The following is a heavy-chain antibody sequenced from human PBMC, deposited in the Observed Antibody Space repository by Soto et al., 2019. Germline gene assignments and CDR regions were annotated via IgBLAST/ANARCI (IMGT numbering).Heavy chain of an antibody. CDR3: ARVCVSPSYYYGMYI. V-gene: IGHV1-18*01. Sequence: ASVKVSCKASGYTFTRSGISWARQAPGQGPEWMGWISSYNGDTNYAQTFQGRVTMTTDTSTSTAYMELRSLRSDATALYFCARVCVSPSYYYGMYIWGQGPPVTASS. J-gene: IGHJ6*02. CDR1: GYTFTRSG. CDR2: ISSYNGDT.